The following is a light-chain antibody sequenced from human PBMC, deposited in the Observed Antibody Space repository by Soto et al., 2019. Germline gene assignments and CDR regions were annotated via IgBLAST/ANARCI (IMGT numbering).Light chain of an antibody. CDR2: GAS. V-gene: IGKV3-20*01. Sequence: EIVLTQSPGTLSLSPGERATLSCRASQSVSSNYLAWYQQKPGQAPRLLIYGASSRATGISDRFSGSGSGTDFTLTISDVQPEDFALYYCHQRQSWPRTFGQGTKVDIK. J-gene: IGKJ1*01. CDR3: HQRQSWPRT. CDR1: QSVSSNY.